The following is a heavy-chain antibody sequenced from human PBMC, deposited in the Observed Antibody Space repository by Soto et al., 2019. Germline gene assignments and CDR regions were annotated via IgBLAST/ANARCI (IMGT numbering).Heavy chain of an antibody. CDR2: IIPIFGTA. V-gene: IGHV1-69*13. CDR1: GGTFSSYA. CDR3: AREEGVVVPAVPSFDY. Sequence: ASVKVSCKASGGTFSSYAISWVRQAPGQGLEWMGGIIPIFGTANYAQKFQGRVTITADESTSTAYMELSSLRSEDTAVYYCAREEGVVVPAVPSFDYWGQGTLVTVSS. J-gene: IGHJ4*02. D-gene: IGHD2-2*01.